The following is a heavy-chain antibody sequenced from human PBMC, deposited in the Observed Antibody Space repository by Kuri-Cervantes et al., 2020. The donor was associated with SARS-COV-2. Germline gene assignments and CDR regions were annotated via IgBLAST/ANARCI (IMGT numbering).Heavy chain of an antibody. J-gene: IGHJ6*02. V-gene: IGHV1-18*04. CDR3: ARSRISGTTGGDYYHNYGMDV. Sequence: ASVKVSCKASGYTFTSYGISWVRQAPGQGLEWMGWISAYNGNTNYAQKLQGRVTMTTDTSTSTAYMELRSLRSEDTAIYYCARSRISGTTGGDYYHNYGMDVWGQGTTVTVSS. D-gene: IGHD1-7*01. CDR2: ISAYNGNT. CDR1: GYTFTSYG.